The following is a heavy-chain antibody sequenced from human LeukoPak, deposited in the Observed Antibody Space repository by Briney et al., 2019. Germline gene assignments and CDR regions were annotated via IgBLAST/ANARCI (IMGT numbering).Heavy chain of an antibody. CDR2: IKQGGSEK. Sequence: GGSLRLSCAASGFTFSSYWMSWVRQAPGKGLEWVANIKQGGSEKYYVDSVKGRFTISRDNAKNSLYLQMNSLRAEDTAVYYCARVGGYSIFDYWGQGTLVTVSS. CDR1: GFTFSSYW. V-gene: IGHV3-7*01. J-gene: IGHJ4*02. CDR3: ARVGGYSIFDY. D-gene: IGHD2-15*01.